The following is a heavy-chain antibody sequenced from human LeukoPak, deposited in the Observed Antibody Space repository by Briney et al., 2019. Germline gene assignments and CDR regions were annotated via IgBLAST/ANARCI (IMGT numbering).Heavy chain of an antibody. J-gene: IGHJ4*02. CDR2: IYSGGNT. V-gene: IGHV3-53*01. CDR3: ARGRYCSGGTCRYFDY. CDR1: GFTVSSTY. D-gene: IGHD2-15*01. Sequence: GGSLRLSCAASGFTVSSTYMSWVRQAPGKGLEWVSIIYSGGNTYYADSVKGRFTISRDNSKNTLYLQMNSLRAEDTAVYYCARGRYCSGGTCRYFDYWGQGTLVTVSS.